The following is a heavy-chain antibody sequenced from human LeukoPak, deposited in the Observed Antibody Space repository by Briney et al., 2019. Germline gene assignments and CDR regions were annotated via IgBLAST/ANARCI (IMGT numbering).Heavy chain of an antibody. CDR3: ARDKEWLSHYYFDY. J-gene: IGHJ4*02. CDR2: ISAYNGNT. Sequence: GASVKVSCKASGYTFTIYDISWVRQAPGQGLEWMGWISAYNGNTNYAQKLQGRVTMTTDTSTSTAYMELRSLRSDDTAVYYCARDKEWLSHYYFDYWGQGTLVTVSS. CDR1: GYTFTIYD. V-gene: IGHV1-18*01. D-gene: IGHD3-3*01.